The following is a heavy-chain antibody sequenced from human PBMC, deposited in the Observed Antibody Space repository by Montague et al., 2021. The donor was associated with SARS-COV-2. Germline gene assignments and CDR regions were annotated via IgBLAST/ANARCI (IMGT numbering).Heavy chain of an antibody. Sequence: SETLSLTCTVSGGSISSSSYYWGWIRQPPGKGLEWIRSIYYSGSTYYDPSRKSRVTISVDTSKNQFSLKLSSVTAADTAVYYCASPTYYYDSSGSDAFDIWGQGTMVTVSS. J-gene: IGHJ3*02. D-gene: IGHD3-22*01. CDR2: IYYSGST. CDR1: GGSISSSSYY. CDR3: ASPTYYYDSSGSDAFDI. V-gene: IGHV4-39*01.